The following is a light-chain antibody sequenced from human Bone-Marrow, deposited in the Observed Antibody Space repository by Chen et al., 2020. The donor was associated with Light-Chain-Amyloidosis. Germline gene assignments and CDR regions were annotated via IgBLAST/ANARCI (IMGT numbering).Light chain of an antibody. CDR3: SAFTRNNALV. CDR2: DVT. Sequence: QSALTQPASVSGSPRQSITISCTGTSSDVGGYNYVSWYQQHPGQAPKLIIYDVTYRPSGVSTRVSGSKSGNTASLTISGLQAEDEADYYCSAFTRNNALVFGGGTNLTVL. V-gene: IGLV2-14*03. CDR1: SSDVGGYNY. J-gene: IGLJ2*01.